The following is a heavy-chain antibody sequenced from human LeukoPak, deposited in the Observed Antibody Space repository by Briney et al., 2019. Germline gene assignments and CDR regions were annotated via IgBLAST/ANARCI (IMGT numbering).Heavy chain of an antibody. CDR2: ISWNSGSI. CDR3: ASNYDILTGYYFGY. CDR1: GFTFDDYA. V-gene: IGHV3-9*01. J-gene: IGHJ4*02. D-gene: IGHD3-9*01. Sequence: PGRSLRLSCAASGFTFDDYAMHWVRQAPGKGLEWVSGISWNSGSIGYADSVKGRFTISRDNAKNSLYLQMNSLRAEDTAVYYCASNYDILTGYYFGYWGQGTLVTVSS.